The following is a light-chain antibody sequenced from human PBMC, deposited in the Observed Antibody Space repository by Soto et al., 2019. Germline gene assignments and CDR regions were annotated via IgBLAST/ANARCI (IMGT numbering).Light chain of an antibody. Sequence: DIQMTQSPSTLSASVGDRVTITCRASQSISSWLAWYQQKPGKAPKFLIYDASALESGVPSRFSGSGSGTAFTLTISSLQPDDFATYYCQHYNSYSEAFGQGTKVDI. CDR1: QSISSW. V-gene: IGKV1-5*01. CDR3: QHYNSYSEA. J-gene: IGKJ1*01. CDR2: DAS.